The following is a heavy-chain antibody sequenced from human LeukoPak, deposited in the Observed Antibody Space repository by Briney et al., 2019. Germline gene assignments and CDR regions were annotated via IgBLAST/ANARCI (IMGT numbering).Heavy chain of an antibody. V-gene: IGHV3-30*03. Sequence: PGGSLRLSCAASGFTFSSYGMHWVRQAPGKGLEWVAVISYDGSNKYYADSVKGRFTISRDNSKNTLYLQMNSLRAEDTAVYYCARSSLPTRDFDYWGQGTLVAVSS. D-gene: IGHD2-15*01. J-gene: IGHJ4*02. CDR3: ARSSLPTRDFDY. CDR2: ISYDGSNK. CDR1: GFTFSSYG.